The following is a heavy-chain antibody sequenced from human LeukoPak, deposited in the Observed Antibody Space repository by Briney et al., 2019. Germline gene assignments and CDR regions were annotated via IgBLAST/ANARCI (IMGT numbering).Heavy chain of an antibody. J-gene: IGHJ4*02. V-gene: IGHV7-4-1*02. D-gene: IGHD3-10*01. CDR2: INTNTGNP. CDR3: ARDDKMVRGVIMAVAYD. CDR1: GYTFTSYA. Sequence: ASVKVSCKASGYTFTSYAMSWVRQAPGQGLEWMGWINTNTGNPTYAQGFTGRFVFSLDTSVSTAYLQISSLKAEDTAVYYCARDDKMVRGVIMAVAYDWGQGTLVTVSS.